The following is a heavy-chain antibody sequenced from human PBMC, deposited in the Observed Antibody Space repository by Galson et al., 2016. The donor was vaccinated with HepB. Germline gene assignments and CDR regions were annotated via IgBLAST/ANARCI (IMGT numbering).Heavy chain of an antibody. D-gene: IGHD3-10*01. CDR1: GFTFSGYA. J-gene: IGHJ4*02. CDR2: ISGSGDNT. V-gene: IGHV3-23*01. Sequence: SLRLSCAASGFTFSGYAMSWVRQAPGKGLEWVSVISGSGDNTYSADSVKGRFTISRDNSKNTVYLQMNSLRAEDTAVYYCAKGGTMVRGVTPNFDYWGQGTLVTVSS. CDR3: AKGGTMVRGVTPNFDY.